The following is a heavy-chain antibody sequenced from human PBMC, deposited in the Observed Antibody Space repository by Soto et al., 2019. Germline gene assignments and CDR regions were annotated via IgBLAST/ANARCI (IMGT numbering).Heavy chain of an antibody. D-gene: IGHD3-16*01. J-gene: IGHJ6*03. V-gene: IGHV4-39*02. CDR2: IYYTGST. CDR1: GDSISSSTYY. Sequence: SETLSLTCTVSGDSISSSTYYWGWIRQPPGKGLEWIGSIYYTGSTYYNPSLKSRVTISVDTSKNQFSLKLSSVTAADTAVYFCARDLKGETTFVYYYYYIYVWGEGTTVTVSS. CDR3: ARDLKGETTFVYYYYYIYV.